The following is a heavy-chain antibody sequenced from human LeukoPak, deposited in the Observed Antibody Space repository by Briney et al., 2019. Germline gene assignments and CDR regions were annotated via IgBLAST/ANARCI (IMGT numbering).Heavy chain of an antibody. J-gene: IGHJ4*02. CDR3: ASYDILTAGYFDY. D-gene: IGHD3-9*01. Sequence: HPGGSLRLSCAASGFTFSNSWMSWVRQAPGKGLEWVANIKKDGSEEYYVDSVKGRFAISRDNAKNSLYLQTNSLRAEDTAVYYCASYDILTAGYFDYWGQGTLVTVSS. V-gene: IGHV3-7*05. CDR1: GFTFSNSW. CDR2: IKKDGSEE.